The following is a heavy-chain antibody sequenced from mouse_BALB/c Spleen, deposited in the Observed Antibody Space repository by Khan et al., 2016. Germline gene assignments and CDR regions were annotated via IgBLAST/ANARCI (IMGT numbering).Heavy chain of an antibody. D-gene: IGHD2-4*01. V-gene: IGHV1S135*01. CDR3: ARYDYDVTWFAY. CDR2: IDPSNGGT. Sequence: VQLQQPGPELVKPGASVKVSCKASGYSFTDYNIYWVKQSHGKSLEWLGYIDPSNGGTSYNQKFKGKATLTVDKSSSTAFMHPSSLTSEDSAVYYCARYDYDVTWFAYWGQGTLVTVSA. CDR1: GYSFTDYN. J-gene: IGHJ3*01.